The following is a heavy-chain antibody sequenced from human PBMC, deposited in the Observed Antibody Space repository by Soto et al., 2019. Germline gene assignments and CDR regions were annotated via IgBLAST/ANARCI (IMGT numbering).Heavy chain of an antibody. CDR3: AKDLTEGVYYGMDV. CDR2: TLYDGSDK. Sequence: GGSLRLSCAASGFSFGSYGMHWVRQAPGKGLEWVAVTLYDGSDKYYVDSVKGRFTISRDNSKSTLYLQMNSLTAEDTAVYYCAKDLTEGVYYGMDVWGQGTTVTVSS. J-gene: IGHJ6*02. CDR1: GFSFGSYG. V-gene: IGHV3-30*18.